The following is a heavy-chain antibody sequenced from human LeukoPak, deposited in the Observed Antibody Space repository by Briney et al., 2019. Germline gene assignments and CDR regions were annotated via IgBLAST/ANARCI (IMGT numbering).Heavy chain of an antibody. CDR1: GLTFSSYE. D-gene: IGHD6-13*01. CDR2: ISSSVSTI. J-gene: IGHJ4*02. V-gene: IGHV3-48*03. CDR3: ARFSSSWLLDY. Sequence: GGSLRLSCAASGLTFSSYEMNWVRQAPGKGLEWVSYISSSVSTIYYADSVKGRFTISRDNAKNSLYLLMNSLRAEDTAVYYCARFSSSWLLDYWGQGTLVTVSS.